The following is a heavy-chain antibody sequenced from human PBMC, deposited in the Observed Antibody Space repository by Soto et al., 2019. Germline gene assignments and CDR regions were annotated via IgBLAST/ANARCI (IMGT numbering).Heavy chain of an antibody. J-gene: IGHJ6*02. CDR1: GFTFSNYG. CDR3: ASDLVGASDSYGLDV. D-gene: IGHD1-26*01. CDR2: IWHDGNNK. V-gene: IGHV3-33*01. Sequence: GGSLRLSCAASGFTFSNYGMHWVRQAPGKGLEWVAIIWHDGNNKYYADSVRGRFITSRDNSKNRLYLQMNSLRAEDTAVYYCASDLVGASDSYGLDVWGQGTPVTVSS.